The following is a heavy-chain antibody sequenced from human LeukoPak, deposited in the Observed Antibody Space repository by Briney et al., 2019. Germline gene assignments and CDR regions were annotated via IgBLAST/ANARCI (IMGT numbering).Heavy chain of an antibody. V-gene: IGHV3-23*01. CDR2: ISGSGGST. Sequence: GGSLRLSCAASGFTFSSYAMSWVRQAPGKGLEWVSAISGSGGSTYYADSVKGRFTISRDNSKNTLYLQMNSLRAEDTAVYYCAKDYDIFRVPNYYFDYWGQGTLVTVSS. CDR1: GFTFSSYA. CDR3: AKDYDIFRVPNYYFDY. J-gene: IGHJ4*02. D-gene: IGHD3-9*01.